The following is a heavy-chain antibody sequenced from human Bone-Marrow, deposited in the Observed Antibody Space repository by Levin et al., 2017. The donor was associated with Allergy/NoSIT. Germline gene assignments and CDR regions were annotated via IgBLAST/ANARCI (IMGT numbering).Heavy chain of an antibody. CDR2: ISHDGSKK. V-gene: IGHV3-30*18. D-gene: IGHD2-15*01. CDR1: GFTFNDYG. Sequence: GGSLRLSCVGYGFTFNDYGMHWVRQSPGKGLEWVAFISHDGSKKYYADSVKGRFTISRDNSGNTLLLQMVSLRPEDTAVYHCAKLLGLRAVVVTNDAFNPWGEGTMVTVSS. J-gene: IGHJ3*01. CDR3: AKLLGLRAVVVTNDAFNP.